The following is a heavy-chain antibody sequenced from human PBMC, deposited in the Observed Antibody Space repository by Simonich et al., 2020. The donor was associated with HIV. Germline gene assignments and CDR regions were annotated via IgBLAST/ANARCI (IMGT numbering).Heavy chain of an antibody. Sequence: QVQLQQWGAGLLKPSETLFLTCAVYGGSFSGYYWSWIRQPPGKGLEWIGEINHSGSTNHNPSLKSRVTISVDTSKNQFSLKLSSVTAADTAVYYCARRHPTTVTTPYFDYWGQGTLVTVSS. CDR2: INHSGST. V-gene: IGHV4-34*01. D-gene: IGHD4-17*01. CDR3: ARRHPTTVTTPYFDY. CDR1: GGSFSGYY. J-gene: IGHJ4*02.